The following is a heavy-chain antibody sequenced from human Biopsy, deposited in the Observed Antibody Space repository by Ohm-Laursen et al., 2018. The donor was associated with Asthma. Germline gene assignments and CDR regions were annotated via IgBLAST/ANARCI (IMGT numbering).Heavy chain of an antibody. D-gene: IGHD2-21*01. J-gene: IGHJ4*02. Sequence: GSLRLSCSASGFTFGDYWMSWVRQVPGRGLEWVANIKHDGSENNHVDSLKGRFTISRDNAKNSLYLQMNSLRAEDTAVYYCAKDERAYYGSDSKYMQPVPLGDWGQGTLVIVSA. CDR3: AKDERAYYGSDSKYMQPVPLGD. CDR1: GFTFGDYW. CDR2: IKHDGSEN. V-gene: IGHV3-7*03.